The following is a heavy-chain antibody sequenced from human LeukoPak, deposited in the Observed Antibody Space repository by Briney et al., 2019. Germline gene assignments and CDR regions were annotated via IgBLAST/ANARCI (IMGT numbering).Heavy chain of an antibody. Sequence: GGSLRLSCAASGFTFSSYSMNWVRQAPGKGLEWVSSISSSSTYIHYADSVKGRFTISRDNAKKSLYLQMDSLKTEDTAVYYCARDGGYYSFDYWGQGAPVTVSS. CDR1: GFTFSSYS. V-gene: IGHV3-21*01. CDR3: ARDGGYYSFDY. D-gene: IGHD5-18*01. CDR2: ISSSSTYI. J-gene: IGHJ4*02.